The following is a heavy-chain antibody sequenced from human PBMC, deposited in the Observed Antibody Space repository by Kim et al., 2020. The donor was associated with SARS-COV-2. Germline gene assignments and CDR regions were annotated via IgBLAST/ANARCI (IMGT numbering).Heavy chain of an antibody. J-gene: IGHJ4*02. Sequence: GGSLRLSCAVSGFTFSSYPMSWVRQAPGKGLEWVSGISGSGGTTYYADSVKGRLTISRDNSKNTLYLQLNSLRAEDTAVYYCVKYSGGYDWGHFDYWGQGTLVTVSS. CDR3: VKYSGGYDWGHFDY. CDR2: ISGSGGTT. D-gene: IGHD5-12*01. V-gene: IGHV3-23*01. CDR1: GFTFSSYP.